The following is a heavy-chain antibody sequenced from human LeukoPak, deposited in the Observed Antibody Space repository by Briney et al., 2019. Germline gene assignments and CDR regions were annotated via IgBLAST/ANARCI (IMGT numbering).Heavy chain of an antibody. Sequence: GGSLKLSCAASGFPFSNAWMTWVRQAPGKGLEWVGRIKSRTDGGTTDYAAPVKGRFTISRDDSKNTVYLQMNSLKIEDTAVYYCIPPPGYWGQGTLVTVSS. V-gene: IGHV3-15*01. CDR3: IPPPGY. CDR1: GFPFSNAW. CDR2: IKSRTDGGTT. J-gene: IGHJ4*02.